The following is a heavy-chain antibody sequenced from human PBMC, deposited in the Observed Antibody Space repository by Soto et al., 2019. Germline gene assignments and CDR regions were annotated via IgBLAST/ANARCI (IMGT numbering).Heavy chain of an antibody. V-gene: IGHV1-69*08. J-gene: IGHJ6*03. CDR1: GAAFSNYT. Sequence: QVQLVQSGADVKKPGSSVKISCTASGAAFSNYTFTWVRRAPGEGLEWVGRVIPLLDASNYAEKFQDRVTISADRSTSTVYMELSGLRSEDSAIYYCASGKSQMSQDRMGFYYYLDVWGKWTSFTVSS. CDR2: VIPLLDAS. CDR3: ASGKSQMSQDRMGFYYYLDV. D-gene: IGHD2-15*01.